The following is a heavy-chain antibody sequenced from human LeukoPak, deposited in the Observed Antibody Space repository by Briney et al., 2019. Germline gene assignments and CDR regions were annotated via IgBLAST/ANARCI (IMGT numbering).Heavy chain of an antibody. J-gene: IGHJ5*02. V-gene: IGHV1-18*04. CDR2: ISAYNGNT. Sequence: ASVKVSCKASGYTFTGYYMHWVRQAPGQGLEWMGWISAYNGNTNYAQKLQGRVTMTTDTSTSTAYMELRSLRSDDTAVYYCARRSGWSPAWWFDPWGQGTLVTVSS. D-gene: IGHD6-19*01. CDR3: ARRSGWSPAWWFDP. CDR1: GYTFTGYY.